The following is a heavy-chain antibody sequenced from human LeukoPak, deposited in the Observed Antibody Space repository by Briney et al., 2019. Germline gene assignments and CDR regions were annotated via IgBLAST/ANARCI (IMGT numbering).Heavy chain of an antibody. D-gene: IGHD6-13*01. CDR3: ANEPSIAAAGSDY. V-gene: IGHV1-69*05. J-gene: IGHJ4*02. Sequence: ASVEVSCKASGGTFSSYAISWVRQAPGQGLEWMGRIIPIFGTANYAQKFQGRVTITTDESTSTAYMELSSLRSEDTAVYYCANEPSIAAAGSDYWGQGTLVTVSS. CDR1: GGTFSSYA. CDR2: IIPIFGTA.